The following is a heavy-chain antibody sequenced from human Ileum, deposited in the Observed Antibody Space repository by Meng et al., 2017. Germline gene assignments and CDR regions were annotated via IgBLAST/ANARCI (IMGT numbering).Heavy chain of an antibody. CDR3: ARGWYYDYVWGSYRDHMFDY. D-gene: IGHD3-16*02. J-gene: IGHJ4*02. CDR1: GGSFSGYY. V-gene: IGHV4-34*01. CDR2: INHSGST. Sequence: VRRQKWGAGLLKPSATLSHSCAFYGGSFSGYYWSWIRQPPGKGLEWIGEINHSGSTNYNPSLKSRVTISVDTSKNQFSLKLSSVTAADTAVYYCARGWYYDYVWGSYRDHMFDYWGQGTLVTVSS.